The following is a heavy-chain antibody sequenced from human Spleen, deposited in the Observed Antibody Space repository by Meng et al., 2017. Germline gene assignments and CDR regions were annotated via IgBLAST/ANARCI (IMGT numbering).Heavy chain of an antibody. V-gene: IGHV1-18*01. D-gene: IGHD2-2*01. Sequence: ASVKVSCKASGYSFTSYSVGWVRQAPGQGLEWMGWISAYNGNTNYAEKFQGRVTMTTDTSTSTAYMDLRNLMSADTAVYYCARLSSLNDYWGQGTLVTFSS. CDR2: ISAYNGNT. J-gene: IGHJ4*02. CDR1: GYSFTSYS. CDR3: ARLSSLNDY.